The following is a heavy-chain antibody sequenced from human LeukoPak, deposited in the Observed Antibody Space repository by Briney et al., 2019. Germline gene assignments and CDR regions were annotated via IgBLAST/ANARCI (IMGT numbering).Heavy chain of an antibody. V-gene: IGHV1-2*02. CDR2: INPNSGGT. J-gene: IGHJ6*02. CDR1: GYTFTGYY. D-gene: IGHD6-6*01. CDR3: VRDKSSSDYYYGMDV. Sequence: ASVKVSCKASGYTFTGYYMHWVRQAPGQGLEWMGWINPNSGGTNYAQKFQGRVTMTRDTSISTAYTELSRLRSDDTAVYYCVRDKSSSDYYYGMDVWGQGTTVTVSS.